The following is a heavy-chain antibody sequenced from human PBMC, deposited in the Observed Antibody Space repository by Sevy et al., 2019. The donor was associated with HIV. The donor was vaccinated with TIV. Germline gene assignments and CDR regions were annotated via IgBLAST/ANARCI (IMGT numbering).Heavy chain of an antibody. V-gene: IGHV3-15*01. J-gene: IGHJ4*02. CDR3: TTERRFKQQLGGDY. D-gene: IGHD6-13*01. CDR1: GFTFSNAW. Sequence: GGSLRLSCAASGFTFSNAWMSWVRQAPGKGLEWVGRIKSKTDGGTTDYAAPVKGRFTISRDDSKNTLYLQMNSQKTEDIAVYYCTTERRFKQQLGGDYWGQGTLVTVSS. CDR2: IKSKTDGGTT.